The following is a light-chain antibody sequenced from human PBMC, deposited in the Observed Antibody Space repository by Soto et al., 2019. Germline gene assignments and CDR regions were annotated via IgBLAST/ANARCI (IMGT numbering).Light chain of an antibody. Sequence: DIQMTQSPSTLSASIGDRVTITCRASQTINGRLAWYQQKPGRPPKLLIYDVSFLESGAPSRFSGSGSGTDFTLPISSLRPDDFATFYCQQYKVYPYTFGQGSRLDI. CDR2: DVS. CDR3: QQYKVYPYT. CDR1: QTINGR. V-gene: IGKV1-5*01. J-gene: IGKJ2*01.